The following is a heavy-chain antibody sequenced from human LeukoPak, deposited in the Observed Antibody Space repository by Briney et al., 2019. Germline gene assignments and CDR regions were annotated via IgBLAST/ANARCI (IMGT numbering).Heavy chain of an antibody. J-gene: IGHJ4*02. V-gene: IGHV1-3*01. D-gene: IGHD3-9*01. CDR2: INAGNGNT. Sequence: GASAKVSCKASGYTFTSYAMHWVRQAPGQRLEWMGWINAGNGNTKYSQKFQGRVTITRDTSASTAYMELSSLRSEDTAVYYCARGPDILTGYPSRWGQGTLVTVSS. CDR1: GYTFTSYA. CDR3: ARGPDILTGYPSR.